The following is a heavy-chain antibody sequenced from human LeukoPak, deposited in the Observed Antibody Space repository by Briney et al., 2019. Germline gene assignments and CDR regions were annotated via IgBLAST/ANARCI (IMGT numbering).Heavy chain of an antibody. V-gene: IGHV1-69*06. CDR3: AGSYSGYGLSYYYMDV. D-gene: IGHD5-12*01. CDR2: IIPIFGTA. J-gene: IGHJ6*03. Sequence: SVKVSCKASGGTFSSYAISWVRQAPGQGLEWMGGIIPIFGTANYAQKFQGRVTITADKSTSTAYMELSSLRSEDTAVYYCAGSYSGYGLSYYYMDVWGKGTTVTVSS. CDR1: GGTFSSYA.